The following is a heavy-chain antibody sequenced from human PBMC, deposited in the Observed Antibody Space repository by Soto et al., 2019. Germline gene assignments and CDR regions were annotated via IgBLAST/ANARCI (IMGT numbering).Heavy chain of an antibody. CDR3: ARVYSGSYSDS. CDR1: GASIRRNNW. D-gene: IGHD1-26*01. V-gene: IGHV4-4*02. Sequence: QVQLLESGPGLVKPSGTLSLTCAVSGASIRRNNWWSWVRQPPGKGLEWIGEIFHSGSTYYNPSIKTRHTISVDNSKNQFSLKLSSVTAADTAVYYCARVYSGSYSDSWGRGTLVTVSS. J-gene: IGHJ4*02. CDR2: IFHSGST.